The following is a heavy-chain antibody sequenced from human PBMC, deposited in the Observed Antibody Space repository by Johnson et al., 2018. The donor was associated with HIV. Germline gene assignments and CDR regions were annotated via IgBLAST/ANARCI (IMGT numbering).Heavy chain of an antibody. V-gene: IGHV3-20*04. D-gene: IGHD6-13*01. CDR2: ISSNGGNT. CDR1: GFTFDDYG. CDR3: TTDRGSSSSEEDAFDI. J-gene: IGHJ3*02. Sequence: VQLVESGGGVVRPGGSLRLSCAAAGFTFDDYGMSWVRQAPGKGLEYVSAISSNGGNTYYADSVKGRFTISRDNSKNTLYLQMNSLKTEDTAGYYCTTDRGSSSSEEDAFDIWGQGTMVTVSS.